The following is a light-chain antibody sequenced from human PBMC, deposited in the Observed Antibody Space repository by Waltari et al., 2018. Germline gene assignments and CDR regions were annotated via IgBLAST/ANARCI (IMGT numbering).Light chain of an antibody. Sequence: VLTQSPGTLSLSPGERATLSCRASQSLTKRYLAWYQQKPGQAPTLLIYGAASRAAGIPDRFSGSGSWTDFTLTISRLEPDDFAVYYCQQYGSSIMYTFGQGTKLEIK. V-gene: IGKV3-20*01. CDR1: QSLTKRY. CDR3: QQYGSSIMYT. CDR2: GAA. J-gene: IGKJ2*01.